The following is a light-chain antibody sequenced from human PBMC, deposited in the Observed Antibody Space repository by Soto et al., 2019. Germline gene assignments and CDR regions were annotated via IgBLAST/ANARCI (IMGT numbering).Light chain of an antibody. CDR2: TVS. Sequence: DIQMTQSPSSLYASEGDRVTITCRASQGIYNHLAWFQLKPGKAPKSLIYTVSSLESGVPSRFSGSGSATDFTLTISSLQPEDFATYYCQQYYSYPLTFGGGTKVEI. CDR1: QGIYNH. CDR3: QQYYSYPLT. V-gene: IGKV1-16*01. J-gene: IGKJ4*01.